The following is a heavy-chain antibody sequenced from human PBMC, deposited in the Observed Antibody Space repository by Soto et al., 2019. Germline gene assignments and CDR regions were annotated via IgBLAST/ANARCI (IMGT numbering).Heavy chain of an antibody. CDR1: GFTFSNYI. D-gene: IGHD3-10*01. CDR2: ISSGSSTI. Sequence: GGSLRLSCAASGFTFSNYIMNWVRQAPGKGLEWVSYISSGSSTIYYADSVKGRFTISRDNARNSLYLQLNSLRDEDTAVYYCARDRASGFDYRGQGTLVTVPS. CDR3: ARDRASGFDY. V-gene: IGHV3-48*02. J-gene: IGHJ4*02.